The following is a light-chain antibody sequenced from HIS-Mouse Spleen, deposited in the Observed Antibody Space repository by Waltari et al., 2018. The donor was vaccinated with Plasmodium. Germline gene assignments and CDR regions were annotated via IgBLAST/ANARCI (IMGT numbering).Light chain of an antibody. CDR2: DVS. Sequence: QSALTQPRSVSGSPGQSVTISCTGTSSDVGVYNYVSCYQQHPGKASKRMIYDVSKRPSGVSDRCSGSKSGNTASLTISGLQAEDEADYYCCSYAGSYTYVFGTGTKVTVL. CDR1: SSDVGVYNY. CDR3: CSYAGSYTYV. J-gene: IGLJ1*01. V-gene: IGLV2-11*01.